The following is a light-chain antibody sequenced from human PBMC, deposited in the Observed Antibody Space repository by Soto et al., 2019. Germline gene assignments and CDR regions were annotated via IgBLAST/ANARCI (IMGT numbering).Light chain of an antibody. Sequence: QSVLTQPPSASGSPGQSVTISCTGTGSDVGGHNYVSWYQQHPGKVPKLIIYEVTKRPSGVPDRFSGSKSGTSASLAISGLRSEDEADYYCAAWDDSLSGRVFGTGTKVTVL. J-gene: IGLJ1*01. CDR2: EVT. V-gene: IGLV2-8*01. CDR1: GSDVGGHNY. CDR3: AAWDDSLSGRV.